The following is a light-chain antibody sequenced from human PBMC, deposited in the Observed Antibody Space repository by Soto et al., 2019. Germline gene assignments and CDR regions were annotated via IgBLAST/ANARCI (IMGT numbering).Light chain of an antibody. J-gene: IGLJ1*01. CDR2: EVN. V-gene: IGLV2-8*01. CDR1: SSDVGGYKY. CDR3: SSYACINHLGV. Sequence: QSALTQPPSASGSPGQSVTISCTGTSSDVGGYKYVSWYQQHPGKAPKLMIFEVNKLPSGVPDRFSGSKSGNTASLTVSGLQAEDEADYYCSSYACINHLGVFGTGTKRTVL.